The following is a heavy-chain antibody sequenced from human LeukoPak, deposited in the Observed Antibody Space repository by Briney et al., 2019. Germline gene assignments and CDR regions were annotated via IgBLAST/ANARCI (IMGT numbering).Heavy chain of an antibody. D-gene: IGHD3-3*01. Sequence: GGSLRLSCAASGFTFSSYAMSWVRQAPGKGLEWVSASSGSGGSTYYADSVKGRFTISRDNSKNTLYLQMDSLRGEDTAIYYCAKPQPWSGYYPFDYWGQGTLVTVSS. J-gene: IGHJ4*02. CDR3: AKPQPWSGYYPFDY. CDR2: SSGSGGST. V-gene: IGHV3-23*01. CDR1: GFTFSSYA.